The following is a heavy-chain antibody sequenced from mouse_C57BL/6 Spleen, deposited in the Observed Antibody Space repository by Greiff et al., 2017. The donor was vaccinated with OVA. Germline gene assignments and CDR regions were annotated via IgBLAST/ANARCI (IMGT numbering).Heavy chain of an antibody. J-gene: IGHJ4*01. Sequence: VQLQQSGPELVKPGASVKISCKASGYSFTDYNMNWVTQSNGKSLEWIGVINPNYGTPSYNQKFKGKATLTVDQSSSTAYMQLNSLTSEDSAVYYCAHITTVVARAMDYWGQGTSVTVSS. V-gene: IGHV1-39*01. D-gene: IGHD1-1*01. CDR1: GYSFTDYN. CDR2: INPNYGTP. CDR3: AHITTVVARAMDY.